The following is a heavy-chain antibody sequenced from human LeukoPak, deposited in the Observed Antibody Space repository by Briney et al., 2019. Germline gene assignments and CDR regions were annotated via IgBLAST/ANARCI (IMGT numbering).Heavy chain of an antibody. Sequence: GGSLRLSCAASAFTFSSYGMHWIRQAPGKGLEWVALISYDGSNKYYTDSVKGRFTISRDNSKNTLYLQINSLRAEDTAVYFCARDRDILTGFYYYGMDVWGQGTTVTVSS. CDR1: AFTFSSYG. D-gene: IGHD3-9*01. CDR2: ISYDGSNK. CDR3: ARDRDILTGFYYYGMDV. V-gene: IGHV3-30*03. J-gene: IGHJ6*02.